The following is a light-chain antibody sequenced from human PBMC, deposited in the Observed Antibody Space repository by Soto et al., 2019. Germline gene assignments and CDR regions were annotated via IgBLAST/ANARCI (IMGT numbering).Light chain of an antibody. V-gene: IGKV3-20*01. Sequence: ALLQAPGTLSLSAGARATLSCRASQSVTTQLAWYQQKPGQAPRLIIHGASSRATGVPDRITGSGSGTDFTLSIGRLEPEDFAVYYCQQYGGSTRTFGQRTKVDIK. CDR3: QQYGGSTRT. CDR1: QSVTTQ. CDR2: GAS. J-gene: IGKJ1*01.